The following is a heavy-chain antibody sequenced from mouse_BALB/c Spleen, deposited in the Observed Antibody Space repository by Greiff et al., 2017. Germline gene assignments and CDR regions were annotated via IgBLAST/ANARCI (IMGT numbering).Heavy chain of an antibody. J-gene: IGHJ4*01. Sequence: EVMLMESGGGLVQPGGSRKLSCAASGFTFSSFGMHWVRQAPEKGLEWVAYISSGSSTIYYADTVKGRFTISRDNPKNTLFLQMTSLRSEDTAMYYCARFTSYYAMDYWGQGTSGTVSS. CDR1: GFTFSSFG. D-gene: IGHD2-12*01. CDR2: ISSGSSTI. CDR3: ARFTSYYAMDY. V-gene: IGHV5-17*02.